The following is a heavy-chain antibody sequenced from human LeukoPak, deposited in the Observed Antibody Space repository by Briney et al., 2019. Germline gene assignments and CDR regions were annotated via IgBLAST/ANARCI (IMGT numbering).Heavy chain of an antibody. Sequence: GGSLRLSCAASGFTVSSNYMSWVRQAPGKGLEWVSVIYRDSRTYNADSVKGRFTISRDYSKNILYLQMNSLRADDTAVYYCARDLGPNGFFDYWGQGTLVTVSS. CDR3: ARDLGPNGFFDY. D-gene: IGHD3/OR15-3a*01. CDR2: IYRDSRT. J-gene: IGHJ4*02. CDR1: GFTVSSNY. V-gene: IGHV3-66*01.